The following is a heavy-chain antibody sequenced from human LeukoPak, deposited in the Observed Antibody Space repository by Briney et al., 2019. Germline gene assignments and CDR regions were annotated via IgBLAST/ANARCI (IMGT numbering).Heavy chain of an antibody. CDR3: AREALLKWYSSRTQNWFDP. V-gene: IGHV7-4-1*02. CDR1: GYTFTSYA. CDR2: INTNTGNP. D-gene: IGHD6-13*01. J-gene: IGHJ5*02. Sequence: ASVKVSCKASGYTFTSYAMNWVRQAPGQGLEWMGWINTNTGNPTYAQGFTGRFVFSLDTSVSTAYLQISSLKAEDTAVYYCAREALLKWYSSRTQNWFDPWGQGTLVTVSS.